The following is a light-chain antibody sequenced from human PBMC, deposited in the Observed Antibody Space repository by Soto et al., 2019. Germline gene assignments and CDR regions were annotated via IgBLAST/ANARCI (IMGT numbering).Light chain of an antibody. V-gene: IGLV2-14*03. J-gene: IGLJ3*02. CDR3: SSYTSSSTLVV. CDR1: SSDAGAYNY. Sequence: QSALTQPASVSGSPGQSITISCTGTSSDAGAYNYVSWYQQHPGKAPKLMICDVSDRPSGVSNRFSGSKSGNTASLTISGLQAEDEADYYCSSYTSSSTLVVFGGGTKLTVL. CDR2: DVS.